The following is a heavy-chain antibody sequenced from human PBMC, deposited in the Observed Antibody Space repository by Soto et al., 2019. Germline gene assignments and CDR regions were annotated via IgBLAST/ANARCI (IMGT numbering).Heavy chain of an antibody. CDR1: GFTFSDYY. D-gene: IGHD5-12*01. CDR2: ISSSGSTI. CDR3: ARGRAPRGGYDYLDYWYFDL. J-gene: IGHJ2*01. Sequence: GGSLRLSCAASGFTFSDYYMSWIRQAPGKGLEWVSYISSSGSTIYYADSVKGRFTISRDNAKNSLYMQMNSLRAEDTAVYYWARGRAPRGGYDYLDYWYFDLWGRGTLVTVSS. V-gene: IGHV3-11*01.